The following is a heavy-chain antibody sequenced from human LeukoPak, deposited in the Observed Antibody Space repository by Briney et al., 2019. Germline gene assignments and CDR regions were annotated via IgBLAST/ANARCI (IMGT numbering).Heavy chain of an antibody. V-gene: IGHV4-39*01. CDR2: IYYSGFT. CDR1: GGSISSSSYY. CDR3: ARPSLDYGDLYYFDY. D-gene: IGHD4-17*01. J-gene: IGHJ4*02. Sequence: PSETLSLTCNVSGGSISSSSYYWGWHRQPPGKGLEGVGSIYYSGFTYYNPSLKSRVTISVDSSKNQFSLNLNSLTAADTAVYYCARPSLDYGDLYYFDYWGQGTLVTVSS.